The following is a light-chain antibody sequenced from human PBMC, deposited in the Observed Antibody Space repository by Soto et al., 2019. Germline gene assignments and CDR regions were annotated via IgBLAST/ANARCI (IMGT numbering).Light chain of an antibody. CDR3: QQYVTSAIT. V-gene: IGKV3D-15*01. Sequence: ETVMTQSPATLSVSPGERATLSCRASQSVSSNLAWYQQKPGQPPRLLIYDISTRATGIPTRFSGSGSGTEFTLTISSLEPEDFAVYYCQQYVTSAITFGQGTRLEIK. J-gene: IGKJ5*01. CDR2: DIS. CDR1: QSVSSN.